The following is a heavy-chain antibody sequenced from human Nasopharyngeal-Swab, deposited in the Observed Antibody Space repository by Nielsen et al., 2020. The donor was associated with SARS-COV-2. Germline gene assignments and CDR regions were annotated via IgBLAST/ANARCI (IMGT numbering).Heavy chain of an antibody. D-gene: IGHD3-3*01. J-gene: IGHJ4*02. CDR2: ISYDGSNK. Sequence: GGSLRLSCAASGFTFSSYGMHWVRQAPGKGLEGVAVISYDGSNKYYADSVKGRFTISRDNSKNTLYLQMNSLRAEDTAVYYCAKEGIYDFWSGPQGPFDYWGQGTLVTVSS. CDR3: AKEGIYDFWSGPQGPFDY. CDR1: GFTFSSYG. V-gene: IGHV3-30*18.